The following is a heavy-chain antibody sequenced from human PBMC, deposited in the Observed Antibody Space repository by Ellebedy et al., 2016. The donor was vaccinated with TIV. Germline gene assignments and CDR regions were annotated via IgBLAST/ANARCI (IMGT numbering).Heavy chain of an antibody. Sequence: SVKVSXXASGGTFSSYAISWVRQAPGQGLEWMGGIIPIFGTANYAQKFQGRVTITADESTSTAYMELSSLRSEDTAVYYCARVAAAGTDKGFDTWGQGTLVTVSS. D-gene: IGHD6-13*01. CDR2: IIPIFGTA. V-gene: IGHV1-69*13. J-gene: IGHJ5*02. CDR3: ARVAAAGTDKGFDT. CDR1: GGTFSSYA.